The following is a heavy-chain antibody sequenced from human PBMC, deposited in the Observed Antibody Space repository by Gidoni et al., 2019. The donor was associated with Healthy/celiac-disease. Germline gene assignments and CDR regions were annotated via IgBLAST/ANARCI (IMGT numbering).Heavy chain of an antibody. V-gene: IGHV3-23*01. CDR3: AKGRLRNMVQGVYFDY. D-gene: IGHD3-10*01. Sequence: EVQLLESGGGLVQPGGSLRLPCAASGFTFRSYAMSWVRQAPGKGLEWVSAMSGSGGSTYYADSVKGRFTISRDNSKNTLYLQMNSLRAEDTAVYYCAKGRLRNMVQGVYFDYWGQGTLVTVSS. CDR1: GFTFRSYA. CDR2: MSGSGGST. J-gene: IGHJ4*02.